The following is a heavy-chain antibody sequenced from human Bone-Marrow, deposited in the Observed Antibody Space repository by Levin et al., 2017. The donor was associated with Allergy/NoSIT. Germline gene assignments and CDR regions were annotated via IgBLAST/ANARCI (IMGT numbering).Heavy chain of an antibody. V-gene: IGHV1-18*01. J-gene: IGHJ6*02. Sequence: ASVKVSCKASGYTFTSYGISWVRQAPGQGLEWMGWISAYNGNTNYAQKLQGRVTMTTDTSTSTAYMELRSLRSDDTAVYYCAREGRFNDYVWGSYRPLPTSSYYYYYYGMDVWGQGTTVTVSS. CDR2: ISAYNGNT. D-gene: IGHD3-16*02. CDR1: GYTFTSYG. CDR3: AREGRFNDYVWGSYRPLPTSSYYYYYYGMDV.